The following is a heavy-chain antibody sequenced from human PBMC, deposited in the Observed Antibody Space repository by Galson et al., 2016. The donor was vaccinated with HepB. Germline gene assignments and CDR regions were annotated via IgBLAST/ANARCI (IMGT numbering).Heavy chain of an antibody. Sequence: SLRLSCAASGFIFSNYGMHWVRQAPGKGLEWVAVIWYDGNDKYHVDSVKGRFTISRDNSKNTLFLQMNSLRAEDTAVYYCARALGGFYGMDVWGPGTTVTVSS. V-gene: IGHV3-33*01. D-gene: IGHD2-15*01. CDR1: GFIFSNYG. CDR3: ARALGGFYGMDV. J-gene: IGHJ6*02. CDR2: IWYDGNDK.